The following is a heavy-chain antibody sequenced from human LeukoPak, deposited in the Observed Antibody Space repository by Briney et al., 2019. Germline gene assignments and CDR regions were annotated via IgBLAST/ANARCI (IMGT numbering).Heavy chain of an antibody. CDR2: INPNSGGT. Sequence: ASVKVSCKASGYAFTGYYMHWVRQAPGQGLEWMGWINPNSGGTNYAQKFQGRVTMTRDTSISTAYMELSRLRSDDTAVYYCARLETNYDILTGSLSKDYWGQGTLVTVSS. V-gene: IGHV1-2*02. D-gene: IGHD3-9*01. CDR1: GYAFTGYY. CDR3: ARLETNYDILTGSLSKDY. J-gene: IGHJ4*02.